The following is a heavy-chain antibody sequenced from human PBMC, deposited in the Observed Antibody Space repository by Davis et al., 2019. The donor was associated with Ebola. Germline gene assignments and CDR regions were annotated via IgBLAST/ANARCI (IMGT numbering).Heavy chain of an antibody. CDR3: ATCGFCISTSGVDY. CDR1: GFIFSSFG. D-gene: IGHD6-19*01. J-gene: IGHJ4*02. Sequence: PGGSLRLSCAASGFIFSSFGMQWVRQAPGKGLEWVAALSYDGSHENHAQSVKGRFTISRDNSKNTLYLQMNSLRAEDTAVYYCATCGFCISTSGVDYWGQGTLVSVSS. CDR2: LSYDGSHE. V-gene: IGHV3-30*03.